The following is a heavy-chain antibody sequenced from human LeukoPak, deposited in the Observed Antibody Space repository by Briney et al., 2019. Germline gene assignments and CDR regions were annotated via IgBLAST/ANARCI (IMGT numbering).Heavy chain of an antibody. V-gene: IGHV3-7*04. J-gene: IGHJ4*02. Sequence: PGGCLRLSCVAAGFDIRHYYMSWVRQAPGKGLEWVADIRKEGSNTYKVESVGGRFTISRHNEKHSLFLQMNSPKDEDTAVYYCARDGSGRDFSLDYWGQGTLVTVSS. CDR1: GFDIRHYY. D-gene: IGHD3-10*01. CDR3: ARDGSGRDFSLDY. CDR2: IRKEGSNT.